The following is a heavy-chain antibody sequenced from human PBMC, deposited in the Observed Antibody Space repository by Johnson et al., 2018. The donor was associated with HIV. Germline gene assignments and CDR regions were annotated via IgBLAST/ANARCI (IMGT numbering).Heavy chain of an antibody. Sequence: QVQLVESGGGVVQPGGSLRLSCVASGFTFSSYGMHWVRQAPGKGLEWVAFIRHDGSNKYYADSVKGRFTISRDNSKNTLYLQMNSLRAEDTAVYYCATSLYYYDSSGFSFDAFDIWGQGTLVTVSS. CDR2: IRHDGSNK. D-gene: IGHD3-22*01. V-gene: IGHV3-30*02. J-gene: IGHJ3*02. CDR1: GFTFSSYG. CDR3: ATSLYYYDSSGFSFDAFDI.